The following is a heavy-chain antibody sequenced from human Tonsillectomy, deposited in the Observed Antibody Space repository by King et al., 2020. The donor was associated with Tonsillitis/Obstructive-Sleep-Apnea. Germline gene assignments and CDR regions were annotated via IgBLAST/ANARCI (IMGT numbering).Heavy chain of an antibody. CDR2: IGFSGST. CDR1: GGSISSYY. V-gene: IGHV4-59*01. D-gene: IGHD3-16*01. J-gene: IGHJ3*02. Sequence: QLQESGPGLVKPSETLSLTCTVSGGSISSYYWSWIPQPPGKGLGWVGYIGFSGSTKYNPSLKSRVIISVDTSKNQFSLNLSSVTAADTAVYYCAREGDDAFDIWGQGTMVTVSS. CDR3: AREGDDAFDI.